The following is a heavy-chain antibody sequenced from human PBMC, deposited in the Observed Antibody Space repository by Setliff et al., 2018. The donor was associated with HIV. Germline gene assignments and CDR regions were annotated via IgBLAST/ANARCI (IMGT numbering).Heavy chain of an antibody. J-gene: IGHJ4*02. Sequence: NPSETLSLTCTVSGGSISSGDYYWSWIRQHPGKGLEWIGYIYYSGNPFYNPSLRSRVTISLDTSKNQFSLKLSSVTAADTAVYYCARGFDYAQRPPLYYFDYWGQGTLVTVSS. CDR2: IYYSGNP. D-gene: IGHD2-2*01. V-gene: IGHV4-31*03. CDR1: GGSISSGDYY. CDR3: ARGFDYAQRPPLYYFDY.